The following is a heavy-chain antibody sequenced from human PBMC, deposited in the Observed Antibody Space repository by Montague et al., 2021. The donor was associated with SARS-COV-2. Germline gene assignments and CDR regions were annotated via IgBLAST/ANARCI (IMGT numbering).Heavy chain of an antibody. CDR1: GGSFSGYY. CDR2: INHSGST. Sequence: SETLSLTCAVYGGSFSGYYWSWIRQPPGKGLEWIGEINHSGSTNYNPSLKSQVTISVDTSKNQFSLKLSSVTAADTAVYYCASLTLGYCSSTSCYSDWFDPGGREPWSPSPQ. CDR3: ASLTLGYCSSTSCYSDWFDP. J-gene: IGHJ5*02. V-gene: IGHV4-34*01. D-gene: IGHD2-2*02.